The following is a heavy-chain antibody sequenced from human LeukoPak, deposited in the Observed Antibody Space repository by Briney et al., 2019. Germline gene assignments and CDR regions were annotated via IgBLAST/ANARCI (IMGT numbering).Heavy chain of an antibody. CDR1: GGAISSSSYY. J-gene: IGHJ3*02. D-gene: IGHD2-2*01. V-gene: IGHV4-39*01. CDR3: ARFPARGDIVVVPAASDAFDI. Sequence: SGTLSLTCTVSGGAISSSSYYWGWSRQPPGKGLEWVGSIYYSGSTYYNPSLKSRVTISVDTSKNQFSLKLSSVTVADTAVYYCARFPARGDIVVVPAASDAFDIWGQGTMVTVSS. CDR2: IYYSGST.